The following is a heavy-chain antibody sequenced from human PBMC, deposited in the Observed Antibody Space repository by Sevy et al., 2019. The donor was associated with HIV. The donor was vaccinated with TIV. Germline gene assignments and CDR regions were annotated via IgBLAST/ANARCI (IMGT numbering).Heavy chain of an antibody. Sequence: GGSLRLSCAASGFTFSSYWMSWVRQAPGKGLEWVANIKQDGSEKYYVDSVKGGFTISRDNAKNSLYLQMNSLRAEDTAVYYCAREPLRTTGAFDIWGQGTMVTVSS. J-gene: IGHJ3*02. CDR1: GFTFSSYW. CDR2: IKQDGSEK. V-gene: IGHV3-7*01. D-gene: IGHD1-1*01. CDR3: AREPLRTTGAFDI.